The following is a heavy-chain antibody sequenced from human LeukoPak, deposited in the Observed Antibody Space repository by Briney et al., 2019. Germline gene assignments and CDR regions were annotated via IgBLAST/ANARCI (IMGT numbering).Heavy chain of an antibody. CDR3: AKATVSSRYDYYYYYMDV. Sequence: GSLRLSCAAPGFTFRSFGMQWVRPAPGQGLGWGAGLWYDGSNKYYADSVKGRFTISRDNSKNTLYLQMNSLRAEDTAVYYCAKATVSSRYDYYYYYMDVWGKGTTVTVSS. CDR2: LWYDGSNK. CDR1: GFTFRSFG. J-gene: IGHJ6*03. V-gene: IGHV3-33*06. D-gene: IGHD4-17*01.